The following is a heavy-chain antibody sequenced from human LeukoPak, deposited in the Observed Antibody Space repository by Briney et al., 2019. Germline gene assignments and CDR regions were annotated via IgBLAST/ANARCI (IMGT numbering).Heavy chain of an antibody. Sequence: ASVKVSCKASGYTFTSYDINWVRQATGQGLEWMGWMNPNSGNTGYAQKFQGRVTMTRNTSISTAYMELRSLRSEDTAVYYCARARVGGKAARHKYYFDYWGQGTLVTVSS. J-gene: IGHJ4*02. CDR1: GYTFTSYD. CDR3: ARARVGGKAARHKYYFDY. CDR2: MNPNSGNT. D-gene: IGHD6-6*01. V-gene: IGHV1-8*01.